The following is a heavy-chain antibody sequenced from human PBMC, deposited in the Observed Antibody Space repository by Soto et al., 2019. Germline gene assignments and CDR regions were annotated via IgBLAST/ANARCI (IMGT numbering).Heavy chain of an antibody. Sequence: SETLSLTCTVSGGSISSGGYYWSWIRQHPGKGLEWIGYIYYSGSTYYNPSLKSRVTISVDTSKNQFSLKLSSVTAADTAVYYCTIYVWGSYLYYFDYWGKGTLVTVSS. CDR2: IYYSGST. CDR1: GGSISSGGYY. V-gene: IGHV4-31*03. J-gene: IGHJ4*02. D-gene: IGHD3-16*01. CDR3: TIYVWGSYLYYFDY.